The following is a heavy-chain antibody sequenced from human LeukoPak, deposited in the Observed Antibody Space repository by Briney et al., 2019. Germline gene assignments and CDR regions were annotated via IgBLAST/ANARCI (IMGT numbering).Heavy chain of an antibody. CDR2: ISAYNGNT. V-gene: IGHV1-18*04. J-gene: IGHJ4*02. Sequence: GASVKVSCTASGYTFTSYYMHWVRPAPGQGLEWMGWISAYNGNTNYAQKLQGRVTMTTDTSTSTAYMELRSLRSDDTAVYYCARVRSYDSSGYPLDYWGQGTLVTVSS. CDR1: GYTFTSYY. CDR3: ARVRSYDSSGYPLDY. D-gene: IGHD3-22*01.